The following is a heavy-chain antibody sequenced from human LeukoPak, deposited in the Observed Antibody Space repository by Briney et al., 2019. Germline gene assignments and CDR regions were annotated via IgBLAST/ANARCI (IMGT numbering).Heavy chain of an antibody. CDR3: AEVAAAGPLFYQYMDV. CDR2: ISGSGGST. Sequence: PGGSLRLSCAASGFTFSSYSMNWVRQAPGKGLEWVSAISGSGGSTYCADSVKGRLTISRDKSKNTLYLQMNSLRAEDTAVYYCAEVAAAGPLFYQYMDVWGKGTTVTVSS. J-gene: IGHJ6*03. D-gene: IGHD6-13*01. CDR1: GFTFSSYS. V-gene: IGHV3-23*01.